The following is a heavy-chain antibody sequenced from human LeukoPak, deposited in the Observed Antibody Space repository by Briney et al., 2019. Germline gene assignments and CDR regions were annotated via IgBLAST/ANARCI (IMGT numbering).Heavy chain of an antibody. Sequence: SVKVSCKASGGTSSSHVISWVRQAPGQGLEWMGRIIPILGIANYAQKFQGRVTITADKSTSTAYMELSSLRSEDTAVYYCASPPADYYDSRDYFDYWGQGTLVTVSS. J-gene: IGHJ4*02. V-gene: IGHV1-69*04. D-gene: IGHD3-22*01. CDR1: GGTSSSHV. CDR2: IIPILGIA. CDR3: ASPPADYYDSRDYFDY.